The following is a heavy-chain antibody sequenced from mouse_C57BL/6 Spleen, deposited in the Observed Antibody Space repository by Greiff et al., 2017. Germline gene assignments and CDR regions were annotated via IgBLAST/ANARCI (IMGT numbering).Heavy chain of an antibody. Sequence: EVKLLESGPGLVKPSQSLSLTCSVTGYSITSGYYWNWIRQFPGNKLEWMGYISYDGSNNYNPSLKNRISITRDTSKNQFFLKLNSVTTEDTATYYCAREPYYYGSSYEAYWGQGTLVTVSA. J-gene: IGHJ3*01. CDR1: GYSITSGYY. CDR2: ISYDGSN. CDR3: AREPYYYGSSYEAY. V-gene: IGHV3-6*01. D-gene: IGHD1-1*01.